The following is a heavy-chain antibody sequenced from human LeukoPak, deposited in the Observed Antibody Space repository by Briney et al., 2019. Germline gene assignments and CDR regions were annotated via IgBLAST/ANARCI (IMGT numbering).Heavy chain of an antibody. CDR2: ISSSSSYI. V-gene: IGHV3-21*01. CDR3: ARGLAAGTLDY. J-gene: IGHJ4*02. CDR1: GFTFSSYS. D-gene: IGHD6-13*01. Sequence: SGGSLRLSCAASGFTFSSYSMNWVRQAPGKGLEWVSSISSSSSYIYYADSVKGRFIISRDNAKNSLYLQMNSLRAEDTAVYYCARGLAAGTLDYWGQGTLVTVSS.